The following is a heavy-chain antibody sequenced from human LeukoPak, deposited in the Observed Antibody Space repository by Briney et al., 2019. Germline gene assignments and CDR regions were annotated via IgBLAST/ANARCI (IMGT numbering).Heavy chain of an antibody. J-gene: IGHJ5*02. Sequence: SETLSLTCTVSGGSISSYYWSWIRQPPGKGLEWTGYIYYSGSTNYNPSLKSRVTISVDTSKNQFSLKLSSVTAADTAVYYCARDRGYSYGPWGQGTLVTVSS. CDR3: ARDRGYSYGP. CDR1: GGSISSYY. D-gene: IGHD5-18*01. CDR2: IYYSGST. V-gene: IGHV4-59*01.